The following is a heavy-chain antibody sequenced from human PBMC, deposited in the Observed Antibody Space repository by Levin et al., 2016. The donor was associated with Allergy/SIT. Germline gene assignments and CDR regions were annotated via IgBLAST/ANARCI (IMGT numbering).Heavy chain of an antibody. CDR2: IWYDGSNK. J-gene: IGHJ4*02. CDR3: AKDGRDGYNFDEHPNDYDY. D-gene: IGHD5-24*01. CDR1: GFTFSSYG. V-gene: IGHV3-33*06. Sequence: GGSLRLSCAASGFTFSSYGMHWVRQAPGKGLEWVAVIWYDGSNKYYADSVKGRFTISRDNSKNTLYLQMNSLRAEDTAVYYCAKDGRDGYNFDEHPNDYDYWGQGTLVTVSS.